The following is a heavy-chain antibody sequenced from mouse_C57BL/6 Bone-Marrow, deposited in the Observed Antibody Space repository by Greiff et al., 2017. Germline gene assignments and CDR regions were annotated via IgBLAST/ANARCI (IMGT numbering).Heavy chain of an antibody. J-gene: IGHJ4*01. V-gene: IGHV5-17*01. CDR2: ISSGSGTI. D-gene: IGHD2-3*01. Sequence: EVQLVESGGGLVKPGGSLKLSCAASGFTFSDYGMHWVRQAPEKGLEWVAYISSGSGTIYYADTVKGRFTISRDNAKNTLFLQMTSLRSEDTAMYYCAIIYDGSYYYAMDYWGQGTSVTVSS. CDR3: AIIYDGSYYYAMDY. CDR1: GFTFSDYG.